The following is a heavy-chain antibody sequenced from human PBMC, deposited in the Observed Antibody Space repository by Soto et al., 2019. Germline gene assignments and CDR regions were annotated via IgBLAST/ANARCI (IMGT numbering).Heavy chain of an antibody. V-gene: IGHV3-23*01. CDR3: VRERSGHSYADS. CDR1: GFTFSNYA. J-gene: IGHJ4*02. D-gene: IGHD5-18*01. Sequence: EVQLLQSGGGLVQPGGSLRLSCAASGFTFSNYAMSWLRQPPGKGLEWVSAISGSGDRTYYTDSVKGRFTISRDNSNNTLYLQMNSLRAEDSAVYYCVRERSGHSYADSWGQGTLVTVSS. CDR2: ISGSGDRT.